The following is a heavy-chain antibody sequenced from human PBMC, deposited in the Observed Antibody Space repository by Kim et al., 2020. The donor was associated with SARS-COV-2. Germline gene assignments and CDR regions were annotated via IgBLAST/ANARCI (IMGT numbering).Heavy chain of an antibody. V-gene: IGHV4-34*01. Sequence: SETLSLQCAGYGESFNGYYWSWIRQPLGKGLEYIGEVSHTGRVNYNPSFRGRISMSIDMSKKEFSLKLSAVTAADTAVYFCARGKSDHAGAWFFDYWALGSRVSVSS. CDR2: VSHTGRV. J-gene: IGHJ4*02. CDR3: ARGKSDHAGAWFFDY. CDR1: GESFNGYY. D-gene: IGHD2-21*02.